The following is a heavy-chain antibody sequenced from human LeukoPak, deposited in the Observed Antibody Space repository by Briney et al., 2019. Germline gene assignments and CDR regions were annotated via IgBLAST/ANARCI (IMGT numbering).Heavy chain of an antibody. CDR1: GFTVSSNY. CDR2: IYSGGST. V-gene: IGHV3-66*04. J-gene: IGHJ5*02. CDR3: ARPYYYDSSGYYP. Sequence: PGGSLRLSCAASGFTVSSNYMSWVRQAPGKGLEWVSVIYSGGSTYYADSVKGRSTISRDNSKNTLYLQMNSLRAEDTAVYYCARPYYYDSSGYYPWGQGTLVTVSS. D-gene: IGHD3-22*01.